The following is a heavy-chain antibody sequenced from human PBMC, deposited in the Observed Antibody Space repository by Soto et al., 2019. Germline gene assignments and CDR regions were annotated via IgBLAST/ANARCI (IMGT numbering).Heavy chain of an antibody. D-gene: IGHD3-10*01. CDR1: GYTFTSYA. Sequence: PGASVKVSCKASGYTFTSYAMHWVRQAPGQRLEWMGWINAGNGNTKYSQKFQGRVTITRDTSASTAYMELSSLRSEDTAVYYCARGAYGSGSHSTYYYYGMDVWGQGTTVTV. CDR3: ARGAYGSGSHSTYYYYGMDV. V-gene: IGHV1-3*01. CDR2: INAGNGNT. J-gene: IGHJ6*02.